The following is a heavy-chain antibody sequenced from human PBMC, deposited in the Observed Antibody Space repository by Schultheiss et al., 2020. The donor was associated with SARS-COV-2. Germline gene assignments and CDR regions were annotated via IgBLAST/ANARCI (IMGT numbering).Heavy chain of an antibody. Sequence: GGSLRLSCAASGFTFSSYSMNWVRQAPGKGLEWVSYISSSSSTIYYADSVKGRFTISRDNAKNSLYLQMNSLRVDDTAVYYCARGGASWVSWYFDLWGRGTLVTVSS. CDR2: ISSSSSTI. CDR3: ARGGASWVSWYFDL. J-gene: IGHJ2*01. V-gene: IGHV3-48*04. D-gene: IGHD2-15*01. CDR1: GFTFSSYS.